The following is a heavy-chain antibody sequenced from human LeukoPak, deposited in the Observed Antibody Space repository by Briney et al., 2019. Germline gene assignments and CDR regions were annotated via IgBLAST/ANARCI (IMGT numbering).Heavy chain of an antibody. J-gene: IGHJ5*02. CDR2: VEYSGNI. V-gene: IGHV4-39*07. D-gene: IGHD2-2*01. CDR1: GGSLSSRTYY. Sequence: PTETLSLPCTVSGGSLSSRTYYWGCVRQSPAKGLEWLGRVEYSGNIYNRPSFRSRVTTSMDTSKDEFSLNLASVTAADTAVYYCARDRAVPAAPNWFDPWGQGTLVTVSS. CDR3: ARDRAVPAAPNWFDP.